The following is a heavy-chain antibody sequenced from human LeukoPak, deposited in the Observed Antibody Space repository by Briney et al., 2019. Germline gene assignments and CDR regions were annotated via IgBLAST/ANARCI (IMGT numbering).Heavy chain of an antibody. CDR2: AYYRSKWYN. CDR1: GDSVSSNSAA. CDR3: ARGAMVRGVIITFWAFDI. V-gene: IGHV6-1*01. D-gene: IGHD3-10*01. J-gene: IGHJ3*02. Sequence: SQTLSLTCAISGDSVSSNSAAWNWIRQSPSRGLEWLGRAYYRSKWYNDYAVSVKSRITINPDTSKNQFSLQLNSVTAEDTAVYYCARGAMVRGVIITFWAFDIWGQGTMVTVSS.